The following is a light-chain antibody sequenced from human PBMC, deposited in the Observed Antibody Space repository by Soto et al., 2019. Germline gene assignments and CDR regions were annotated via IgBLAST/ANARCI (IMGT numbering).Light chain of an antibody. J-gene: IGKJ5*01. V-gene: IGKV3-11*01. Sequence: EIVLTQSPGTLSLSPGVRATLSCRASQSVSSYLAWYQQKPGQAPRLLIYDASNRATGIPARFSGSGSGTDFTLTISSLEPEDFAVYYCQQRSNWPPITFGQGTRLEIK. CDR2: DAS. CDR1: QSVSSY. CDR3: QQRSNWPPIT.